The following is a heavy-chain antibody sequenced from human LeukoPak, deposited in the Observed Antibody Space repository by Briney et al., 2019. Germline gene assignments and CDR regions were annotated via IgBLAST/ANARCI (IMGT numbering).Heavy chain of an antibody. V-gene: IGHV4-34*01. CDR1: GGSFSGCY. D-gene: IGHD3-10*01. Sequence: SETLSLTCAVYGGSFSGCYWSWSPQTPGKGLEWIGEINHSGNTNYKPSLKSRVTLSEDTSKNQFSLKLSPLTPPGTAVYFCARGRLWFRDGFYDYWRQGTLVSVSS. J-gene: IGHJ4*02. CDR2: INHSGNT. CDR3: ARGRLWFRDGFYDY.